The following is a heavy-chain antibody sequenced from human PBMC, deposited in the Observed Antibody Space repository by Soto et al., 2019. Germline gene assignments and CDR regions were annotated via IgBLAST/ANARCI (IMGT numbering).Heavy chain of an antibody. CDR2: ISYDGSNK. CDR3: AKYQMRYDYGWGSYRYTDY. Sequence: HPGGSLRLSCAASGFTFNRYGMHWVRQAPGKGLEWVAVISYDGSNKYYADSVKGRFTISRDNSKNTLYLQMNSLRAEDTAVYYCAKYQMRYDYGWGSYRYTDYWRQGT. CDR1: GFTFNRYG. D-gene: IGHD3-16*02. V-gene: IGHV3-30*18. J-gene: IGHJ4*02.